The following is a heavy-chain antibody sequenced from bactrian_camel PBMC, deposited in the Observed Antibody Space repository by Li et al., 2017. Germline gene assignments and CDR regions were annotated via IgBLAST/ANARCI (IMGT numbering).Heavy chain of an antibody. Sequence: HVQLVESGGGLVQPGGSLRLSCAASGCTFSNYYIGWVRQAPGKGLEWVSGIYPDGGNTYYTDSVKGRFTISRDNAKNTVVLQMNSLRSEDTAMYYCVNGASDVGYNYWGQGTQVTVS. CDR2: IYPDGGNT. CDR1: GCTFSNYY. D-gene: IGHD3*01. J-gene: IGHJ4*01. V-gene: IGHV3S5*01. CDR3: VNGASDVGYNY.